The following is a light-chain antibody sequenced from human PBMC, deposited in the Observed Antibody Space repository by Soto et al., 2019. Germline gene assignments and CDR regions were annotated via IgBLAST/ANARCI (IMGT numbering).Light chain of an antibody. CDR2: ATS. CDR1: QSVGHN. J-gene: IGKJ4*01. Sequence: EIVGTQSPATLSVSPGERATLSCRASQSVGHNFAWYQQKPGQAPRLLIFATSTRATGVPARFSGSGSGTEFTLTISSLQSEDFAVYYCQQYGDWPLTFGGGAKVEIE. CDR3: QQYGDWPLT. V-gene: IGKV3-15*01.